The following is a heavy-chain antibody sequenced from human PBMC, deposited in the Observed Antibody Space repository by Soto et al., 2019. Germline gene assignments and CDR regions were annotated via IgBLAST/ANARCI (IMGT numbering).Heavy chain of an antibody. D-gene: IGHD5-18*01. Sequence: GSLRLSCAASGFTFSSYSMNWVRQAPGKGLEWVSSISSSSSYIYYADSVKGRFTISRDNAKNSLYLQMNSLRAEDTAVYYCATRYTAMVHDSDYYYYYYGMDVWGQGTRVTVSS. CDR2: ISSSSSYI. CDR1: GFTFSSYS. V-gene: IGHV3-21*01. CDR3: ATRYTAMVHDSDYYYYYYGMDV. J-gene: IGHJ6*02.